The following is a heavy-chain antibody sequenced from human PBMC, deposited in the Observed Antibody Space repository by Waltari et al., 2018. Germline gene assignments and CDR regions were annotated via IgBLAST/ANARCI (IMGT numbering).Heavy chain of an antibody. CDR3: ARVGDVRGWGFGNFDY. J-gene: IGHJ4*02. CDR2: IYYSGST. D-gene: IGHD1-26*01. V-gene: IGHV4-59*01. CDR1: GGSISSYY. Sequence: QVQLQESGPGLVKPSETLSLTCTVSGGSISSYYWSWIRQPPRKGLEWIGYIYYSGSTNYNPSLKSRVTISVDTSKNQFSLKLSSVTAADTAVYYCARVGDVRGWGFGNFDYWGQGTLVTVSS.